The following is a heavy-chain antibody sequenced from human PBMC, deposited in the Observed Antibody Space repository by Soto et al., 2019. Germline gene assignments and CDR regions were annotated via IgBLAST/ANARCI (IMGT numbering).Heavy chain of an antibody. CDR1: GGSISSYY. V-gene: IGHV4-59*08. J-gene: IGHJ4*02. CDR2: IHFGGST. CDR3: ATLGYCSGGSCYWAFDY. D-gene: IGHD2-15*01. Sequence: PSETLSLTCTVSGGSISSYYWNWVRQPPGKGLEWIGYIHFGGSTNYNPSLKSRVAISVDTSKNQFSLNLYSVTAADTAVYYCATLGYCSGGSCYWAFDYWGQGTLVTVSS.